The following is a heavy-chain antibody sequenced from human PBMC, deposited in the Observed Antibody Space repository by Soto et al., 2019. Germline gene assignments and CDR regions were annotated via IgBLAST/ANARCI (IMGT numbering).Heavy chain of an antibody. CDR3: VAVNLVGAAYYFDY. J-gene: IGHJ4*02. CDR1: GGSIRNGDYY. Sequence: QVQLQEWGTGLVKPSQTLSLTCTVSGGSIRNGDYYWGWIRQPPGKGLEWIGYVYCSGTTYCPPSLKSRVTISVDTSENESALRLSSVTAADTAVYYCVAVNLVGAAYYFDYWGPGTLVTVSS. CDR2: VYCSGTT. D-gene: IGHD1-26*01. V-gene: IGHV4-30-4*01.